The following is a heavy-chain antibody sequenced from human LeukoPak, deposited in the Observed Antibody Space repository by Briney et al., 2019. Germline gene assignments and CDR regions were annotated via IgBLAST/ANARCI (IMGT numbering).Heavy chain of an antibody. CDR2: INHSGST. D-gene: IGHD5-18*01. CDR1: GGSFSGYY. Sequence: SETLSLTCAVYGGSFSGYYWSWLRQPPGKGLEWIGEINHSGSTNYNPSLKSRVTISVDTSKNQFSLKLSSVTAADTAVYYCARAPWIQLWARRGFDYWGQGTLVTVS. V-gene: IGHV4-34*01. J-gene: IGHJ4*02. CDR3: ARAPWIQLWARRGFDY.